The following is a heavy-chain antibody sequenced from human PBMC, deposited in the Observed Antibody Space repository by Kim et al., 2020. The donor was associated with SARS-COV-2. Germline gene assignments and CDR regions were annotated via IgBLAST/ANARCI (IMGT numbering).Heavy chain of an antibody. CDR3: VREGDTNWFDP. V-gene: IGHV4-30-2*04. D-gene: IGHD3-16*01. J-gene: IGHJ5*02. Sequence: YTPSLKSRVKMSVDTSRNQFTLQLTSVTAADTAVYYCVREGDTNWFDPWGPGILVTVSS.